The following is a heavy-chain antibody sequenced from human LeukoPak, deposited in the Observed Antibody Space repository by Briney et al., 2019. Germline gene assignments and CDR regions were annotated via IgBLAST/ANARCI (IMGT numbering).Heavy chain of an antibody. CDR3: ARASSSTREDYYYYYMDV. CDR1: GGSFSGYY. Sequence: PSETLSLTCAVYGGSFSGYYWSWIRQPAGRGLEWIGRIYTSGSTNYNPSLKSRVTMSVDTSKNQFSLKLSSVTAADTAVYYCARASSSTREDYYYYYMDVWGKGTTVTISS. D-gene: IGHD2-2*01. V-gene: IGHV4-59*10. CDR2: IYTSGST. J-gene: IGHJ6*03.